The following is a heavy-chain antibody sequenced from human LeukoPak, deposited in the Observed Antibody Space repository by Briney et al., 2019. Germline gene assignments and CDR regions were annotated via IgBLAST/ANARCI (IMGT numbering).Heavy chain of an antibody. CDR3: TTAEWELYYFDY. CDR2: IKSKTDGGTT. D-gene: IGHD1-26*01. CDR1: GFTFSNAW. J-gene: IGHJ4*02. V-gene: IGHV3-15*01. Sequence: GGSLRLSCAASGFTFSNAWMSWVRQAPGKGLEWVGRIKSKTDGGTTDYAAPVKGRFTISRDDSKNTLYLQMNSLKTEDTAVYYCTTAEWELYYFDYWGQGTLVTVSS.